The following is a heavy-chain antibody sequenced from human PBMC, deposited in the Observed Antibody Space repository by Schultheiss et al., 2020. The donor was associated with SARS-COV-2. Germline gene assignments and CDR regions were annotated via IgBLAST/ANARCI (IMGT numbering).Heavy chain of an antibody. Sequence: SGPTLVKPTQTLTLTCTFSGFSLTTSGVGVGWIRQPPGKALEWLALIYWDDDKRYNPSLKSRLTITKDTSKNQVVLTMTNMDPVDTATYYCAHDGVYSSGWYAKSFDYWGQGTLVTVSS. CDR2: IYWDDDK. J-gene: IGHJ4*02. CDR3: AHDGVYSSGWYAKSFDY. D-gene: IGHD6-19*01. CDR1: GFSLTTSGVG. V-gene: IGHV2-5*02.